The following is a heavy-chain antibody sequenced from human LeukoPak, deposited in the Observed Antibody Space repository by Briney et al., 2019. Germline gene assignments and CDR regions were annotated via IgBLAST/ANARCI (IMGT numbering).Heavy chain of an antibody. CDR1: GGSISSYY. V-gene: IGHV4-59*01. CDR3: AREVLGYSSGWYNSYYFDY. Sequence: SETLSLTCTVSGGSISSYYWSWLRQPPGKGLEWIGYIYYSGSTNYNPSLKSRVTISVDTSKNQFSLKLSSVTAADTAVYYCAREVLGYSSGWYNSYYFDYWGQGTLVTVSS. D-gene: IGHD6-19*01. CDR2: IYYSGST. J-gene: IGHJ4*02.